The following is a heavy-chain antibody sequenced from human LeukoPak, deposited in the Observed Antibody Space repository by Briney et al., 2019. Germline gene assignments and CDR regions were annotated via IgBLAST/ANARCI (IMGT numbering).Heavy chain of an antibody. V-gene: IGHV4-31*03. Sequence: SQTLSLTCTVSGGSISSGGYYWSWIRQHPGKGLEWIGYIYYSGSTYHNPSLKSRVTISVDTSKNQFSLKLSSVTAADTAVYYCARGVVISFLYYYYGMDVWGQGTTVTVSS. J-gene: IGHJ6*02. D-gene: IGHD3-3*01. CDR1: GGSISSGGYY. CDR3: ARGVVISFLYYYYGMDV. CDR2: IYYSGST.